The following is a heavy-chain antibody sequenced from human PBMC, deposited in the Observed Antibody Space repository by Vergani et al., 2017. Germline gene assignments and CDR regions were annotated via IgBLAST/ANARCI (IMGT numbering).Heavy chain of an antibody. CDR3: ARGYPVVSSGYDEGAGGKFDY. V-gene: IGHV3-11*05. CDR2: ISSSSSYT. J-gene: IGHJ4*02. Sequence: QVQLVESGGGLVKPGGSLRLSCAASGFTFSDYYMSWIRQAPGKGLEWVSYISSSSSYTNYADSVKGRFTISRDNAKNSLYLQMNSLRAEDTAVYYCARGYPVVSSGYDEGAGGKFDYWGQGTLVTVSS. D-gene: IGHD5-12*01. CDR1: GFTFSDYY.